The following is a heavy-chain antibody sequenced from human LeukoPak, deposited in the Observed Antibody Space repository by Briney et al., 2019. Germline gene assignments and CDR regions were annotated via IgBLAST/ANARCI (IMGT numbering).Heavy chain of an antibody. V-gene: IGHV3-21*01. CDR1: GFTFSSYS. D-gene: IGHD3-22*01. CDR2: ISSSSSYI. CDR3: ASLKEWLLLGGFDY. Sequence: GGSLRLSCAASGFTFSSYSMNWVRQAPGKGLEWVSSISSSSSYIYYADSVKGRFTISRDNAKNSLYLQMNGLRLEDTAIYYCASLKEWLLLGGFDYWGQGALVTVSS. J-gene: IGHJ4*02.